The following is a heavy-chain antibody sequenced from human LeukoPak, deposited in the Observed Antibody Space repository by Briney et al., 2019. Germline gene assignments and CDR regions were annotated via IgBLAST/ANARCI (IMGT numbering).Heavy chain of an antibody. D-gene: IGHD6-13*01. Sequence: SETLSLTYTVSGGSISSYYWSWIRQPPGKGLEWIGYIYYSGSTNYNPSLKSRVTISVDTSKNQFSLKLSSVTAADTAVYYCARSPGIAAAGNNWFDPWGQGTLVTVSS. CDR2: IYYSGST. J-gene: IGHJ5*02. CDR3: ARSPGIAAAGNNWFDP. CDR1: GGSISSYY. V-gene: IGHV4-59*01.